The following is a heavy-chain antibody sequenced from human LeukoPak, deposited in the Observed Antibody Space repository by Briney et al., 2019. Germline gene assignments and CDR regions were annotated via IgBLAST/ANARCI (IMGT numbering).Heavy chain of an antibody. CDR1: GLTFSDYY. CDR3: ARDRGYFDSSAHLDY. D-gene: IGHD3-22*01. J-gene: IGHJ4*02. V-gene: IGHV3-11*06. Sequence: GGSLRLSCAASGLTFSDYYMSGIRQATGKGLEWVSYISSSSSYTNYADSVKGRFTISRDNAKNSLYLQMNSLRAEDTAVYYCARDRGYFDSSAHLDYSGQGTLVTVSS. CDR2: ISSSSSYT.